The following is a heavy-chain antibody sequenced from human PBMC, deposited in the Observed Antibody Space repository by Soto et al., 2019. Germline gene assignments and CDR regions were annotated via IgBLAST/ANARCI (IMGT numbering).Heavy chain of an antibody. J-gene: IGHJ4*02. V-gene: IGHV4-39*07. CDR1: GGSISNSSYY. D-gene: IGHD5-12*01. CDR2: IYYSGST. CDR3: AREGNLGRWLQPLDF. Sequence: SETLSLTCPVSGGSISNSSYYWGWIRRPPGKGLEWIGTIYYSGSTYYNPSLKSRLTISVDTSKNQFSLKLSSVTAADTAKYFCAREGNLGRWLQPLDFWGQGTLVTVSS.